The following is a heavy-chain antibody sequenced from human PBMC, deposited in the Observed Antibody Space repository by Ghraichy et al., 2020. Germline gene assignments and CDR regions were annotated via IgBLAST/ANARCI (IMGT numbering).Heavy chain of an antibody. Sequence: SQTLTLTCAVYGGSFSGNYWSWMRQPPGKGLEWIGEINRGGDTAYNPSLMSRVTISLDTSKKQFSLKLSSVTAADTAVYFCARGYGSGSYYKYWGQGTLVTVST. V-gene: IGHV4-34*01. J-gene: IGHJ4*02. D-gene: IGHD3-10*01. CDR1: GGSFSGNY. CDR2: INRGGDT. CDR3: ARGYGSGSYYKY.